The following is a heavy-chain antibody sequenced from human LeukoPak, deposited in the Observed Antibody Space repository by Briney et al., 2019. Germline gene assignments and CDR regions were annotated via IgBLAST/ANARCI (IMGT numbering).Heavy chain of an antibody. CDR3: ARCPISSGYYCLDY. V-gene: IGHV3-21*01. D-gene: IGHD3-22*01. Sequence: GGSLRLSCAASGFTFSSYSMNWVRQAPGKGLEWVSSISSSSSYIYYADSVKGRFTISRDNAKDSLYLQMNSLRAEDTAVYYCARCPISSGYYCLDYWGQGTLVTVSS. J-gene: IGHJ4*02. CDR1: GFTFSSYS. CDR2: ISSSSSYI.